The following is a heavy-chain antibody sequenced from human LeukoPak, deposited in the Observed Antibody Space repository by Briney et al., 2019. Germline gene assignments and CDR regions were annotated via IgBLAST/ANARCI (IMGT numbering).Heavy chain of an antibody. D-gene: IGHD3-22*01. CDR1: GFTFSSYS. V-gene: IGHV3-23*01. Sequence: PGGSLRLSCAASGFTFSSYSMSWVRQAPGKGLEWVSAISGSGGSTYYVDSVKGRFTISRDNSENTLYLQMSSMRAEDTAVYYCAKERDTRGYFDYWGQGALVTVSS. CDR2: ISGSGGST. CDR3: AKERDTRGYFDY. J-gene: IGHJ4*02.